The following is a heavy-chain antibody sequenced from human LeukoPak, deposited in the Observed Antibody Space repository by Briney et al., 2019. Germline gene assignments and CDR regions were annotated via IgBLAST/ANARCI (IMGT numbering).Heavy chain of an antibody. V-gene: IGHV5-51*03. Sequence: GESLRLSCKGSGYSFTSYWIGWVRQMPGKGLEWMGIIYPGDSDTRYSPSFQGQVTISADNSISTAYLQWSSLKASDTAMYHCARLAGTTHYNWFDPWGQGTLVTVSS. CDR1: GYSFTSYW. CDR3: ARLAGTTHYNWFDP. D-gene: IGHD1-7*01. CDR2: IYPGDSDT. J-gene: IGHJ5*02.